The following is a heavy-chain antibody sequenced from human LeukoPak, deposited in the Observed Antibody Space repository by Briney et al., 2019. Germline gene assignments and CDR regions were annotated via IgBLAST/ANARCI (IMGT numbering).Heavy chain of an antibody. J-gene: IGHJ6*03. Sequence: SETLSLTCAVSGGSISSGDYSWSWIRQPPGKGLEWIGNIYYSGSTYYNPSLKSRVNISVDTSKNQFSLKLSSVTAADTAVYYCARTVYYYYYMDVWGKGTTVTVSS. CDR1: GGSISSGDYS. CDR3: ARTVYYYYYMDV. CDR2: IYYSGST. V-gene: IGHV4-30-4*07.